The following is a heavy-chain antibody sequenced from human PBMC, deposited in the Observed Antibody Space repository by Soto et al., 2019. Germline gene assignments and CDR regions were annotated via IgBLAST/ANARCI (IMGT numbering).Heavy chain of an antibody. CDR3: ARDRAKGGGSAGFDY. J-gene: IGHJ4*02. CDR2: INPNSGGT. CDR1: GYTFTGYY. Sequence: QVQLVQSGAEVKKPGASVKVSCKASGYTFTGYYMHWVRQAPGQGREWMGWINPNSGGTKYPQKFQGRVTMTRDTSITTVYMSLTGLKSDDTAVYYCARDRAKGGGSAGFDYWGQGTLVAVSS. D-gene: IGHD2-15*01. V-gene: IGHV1-2*02.